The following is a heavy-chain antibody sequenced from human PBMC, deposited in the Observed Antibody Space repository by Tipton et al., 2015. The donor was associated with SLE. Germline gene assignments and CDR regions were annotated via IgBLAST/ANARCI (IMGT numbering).Heavy chain of an antibody. D-gene: IGHD5-24*01. Sequence: TLSLTCAVSGGSISSGGYSWSWIRQPPGKGLEWIGYIYHSGSTYYNPSLKSRVTISVDTSKNQFSLKLSSVTAADTAVYYCARRSRDGYNYDYWGQGTLVTVSS. CDR2: IYHSGST. J-gene: IGHJ4*02. CDR3: ARRSRDGYNYDY. V-gene: IGHV4-30-2*01. CDR1: GGSISSGGYS.